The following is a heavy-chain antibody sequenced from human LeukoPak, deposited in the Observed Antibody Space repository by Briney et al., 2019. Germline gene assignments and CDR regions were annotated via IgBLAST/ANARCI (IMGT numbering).Heavy chain of an antibody. D-gene: IGHD1-26*01. J-gene: IGHJ4*02. CDR2: INHNGST. Sequence: PSETLSLTCAVYGGSFSGFYWSWIRQPPNKGLEWIAEINHNGSTNYNPSLKSRVTISLDTSKNQFSLRLSSVTAADTAVYYCARPSGATPFKRFDHWGQGTLVTVSS. V-gene: IGHV4-34*01. CDR1: GGSFSGFY. CDR3: ARPSGATPFKRFDH.